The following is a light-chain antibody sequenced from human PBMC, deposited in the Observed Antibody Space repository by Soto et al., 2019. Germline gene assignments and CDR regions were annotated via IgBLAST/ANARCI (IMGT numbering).Light chain of an antibody. V-gene: IGLV7-43*01. Sequence: QAVVTQEPSLTVSPGGTVTLTCASSTGAVTSGYYPNWFQQKPGQAPRPLIYSTSNKHSWTPDRFSGTLLGGKAALTLSGVQPEEEAEYYCLLYYGGAYVFGTGTKLTVL. CDR3: LLYYGGAYV. J-gene: IGLJ1*01. CDR2: STS. CDR1: TGAVTSGYY.